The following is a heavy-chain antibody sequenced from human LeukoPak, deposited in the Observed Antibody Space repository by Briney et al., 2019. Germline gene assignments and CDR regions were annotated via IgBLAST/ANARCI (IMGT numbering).Heavy chain of an antibody. J-gene: IGHJ4*02. CDR2: IKHDGSEK. CDR1: GFTSCIFW. D-gene: IGHD1-26*01. Sequence: GGSLRLSCAPSGFTSCIFWMIWVRHAPGKGTEWVANIKHDGSEKYQVDSVKGRFTISRDNAKNSLYLQMNSLRAEDTAVYYCARKWELFDYWGQGTLVTVSS. CDR3: ARKWELFDY. V-gene: IGHV3-7*01.